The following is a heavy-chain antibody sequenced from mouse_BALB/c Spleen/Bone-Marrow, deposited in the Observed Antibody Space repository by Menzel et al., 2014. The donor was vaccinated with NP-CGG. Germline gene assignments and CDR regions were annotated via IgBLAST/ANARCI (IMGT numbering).Heavy chain of an antibody. CDR3: AIAYFGNYNYYFDY. Sequence: SGPGLVAPSQSLSITCTVSGFSLTSYGVHWVRQPPGKGLEWLGIIWAGGSTNYNSALMSRLSISKDNSKSQVFLKMNSLQTDDTAMYFCAIAYFGNYNYYFDYWGQGTTLKVSS. D-gene: IGHD2-10*01. CDR1: GFSLTSYG. J-gene: IGHJ2*01. CDR2: IWAGGST. V-gene: IGHV2-9*02.